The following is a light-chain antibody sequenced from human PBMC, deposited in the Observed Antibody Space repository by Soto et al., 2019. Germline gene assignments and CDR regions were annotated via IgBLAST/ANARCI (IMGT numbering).Light chain of an antibody. J-gene: IGLJ2*01. CDR1: SSDVGTYNL. CDR3: AAWDDRLNDLV. CDR2: EVN. V-gene: IGLV2-14*02. Sequence: QSALTQPASVSGSLGQSITISCTGTSSDVGTYNLVSWYQQLPDKAPKLIIHEVNKRPSGVPDRFSGSKSGTSASLAISGLRSEDEADYYCAAWDDRLNDLVFGGGTKLTVL.